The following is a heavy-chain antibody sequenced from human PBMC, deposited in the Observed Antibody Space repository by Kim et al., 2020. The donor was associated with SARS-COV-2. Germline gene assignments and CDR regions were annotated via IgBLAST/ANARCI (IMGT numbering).Heavy chain of an antibody. CDR1: GFTFSDYW. D-gene: IGHD2-15*01. Sequence: GGSLRLSCAASGFTFSDYWMHWVRQAPGKGLVWVSRISSDGSSKGYADSVTGRFTISRDNAKSTLYLRMNSLRDEATAVYYCATNRYCSGGKCYWGQGTLVTVSS. CDR2: ISSDGSSK. V-gene: IGHV3-74*01. J-gene: IGHJ4*02. CDR3: ATNRYCSGGKCY.